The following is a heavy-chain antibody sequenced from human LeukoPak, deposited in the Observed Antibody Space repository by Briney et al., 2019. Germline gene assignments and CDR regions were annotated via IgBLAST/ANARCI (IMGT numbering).Heavy chain of an antibody. V-gene: IGHV4-59*12. D-gene: IGHD4-23*01. Sequence: SETLSLTCTVSGGSISSYYWSWIRQPPGKGLEWIGYIYYSGSTYYNPSLKSRVTISVDRSKKQFSLKLSSVTAADTAVYYCARAMTTVVTGYFDYWGQGTLVTVSS. J-gene: IGHJ4*02. CDR3: ARAMTTVVTGYFDY. CDR1: GGSISSYY. CDR2: IYYSGST.